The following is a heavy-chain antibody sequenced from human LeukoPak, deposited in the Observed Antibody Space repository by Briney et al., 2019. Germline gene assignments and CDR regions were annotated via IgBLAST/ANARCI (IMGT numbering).Heavy chain of an antibody. CDR1: GYSISSGYY. CDR3: ARTGTGYYFDN. J-gene: IGHJ4*02. CDR2: IYYSGGT. D-gene: IGHD1-7*01. V-gene: IGHV4-38-2*01. Sequence: SETLSLTCAVSGYSISSGYYWGWIRPPPGRGLEWIGTIYYSGGTYHNPSLKSRVTISVDTSKNQFSLRLRSVTAADTAVYYCARTGTGYYFDNWGQGTLVTVSS.